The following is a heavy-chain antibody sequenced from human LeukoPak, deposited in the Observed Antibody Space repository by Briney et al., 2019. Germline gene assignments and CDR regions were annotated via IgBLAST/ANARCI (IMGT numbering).Heavy chain of an antibody. D-gene: IGHD5-12*01. J-gene: IGHJ4*02. CDR1: GVTFSVAW. CDR3: ATDPIPRLPHEGY. Sequence: GGSLRLSCAASGVTFSVAWMSWVRQAPGKGLEWVGRIKSNADGGTTDYAAPVKGRFTISRHDSESTLYLQMNSLKTEDTAVYYCATDPIPRLPHEGYWGQGTLVTVSS. V-gene: IGHV3-15*01. CDR2: IKSNADGGTT.